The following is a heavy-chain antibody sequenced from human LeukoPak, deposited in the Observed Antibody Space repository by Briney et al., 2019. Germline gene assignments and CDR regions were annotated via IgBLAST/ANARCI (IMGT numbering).Heavy chain of an antibody. CDR2: IYPGDSDT. CDR3: ARQLELRPDAFDI. V-gene: IGHV5-51*01. Sequence: GESLKISCQASGYSFMTYWIGWVRQMPGKGLEWMAIIYPGDSDTKYSPSFQDQVTISADKFINTAYLHWRSLKASDTAMYYCARQLELRPDAFDIWGQGTMVTVSS. J-gene: IGHJ3*02. D-gene: IGHD1-7*01. CDR1: GYSFMTYW.